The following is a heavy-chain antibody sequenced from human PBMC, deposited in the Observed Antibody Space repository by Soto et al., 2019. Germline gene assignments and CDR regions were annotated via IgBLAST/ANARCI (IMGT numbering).Heavy chain of an antibody. CDR2: VEVENDDR. Sequence: EVLLQQSGAEAREPGGVVKMSCAVSGITFSDLHMHWVKQAPGKGLEWVGLVEVENDDRLYAEKYRGTLNINTATSRHTSYMELTSLTSDVTAIYFWAAVRGSLGSLSFDYWGQGTPVTVPA. V-gene: IGHV1-69-2*01. CDR1: GITFSDLH. CDR3: AAVRGSLGSLSFDY. D-gene: IGHD3-10*01. J-gene: IGHJ4*02.